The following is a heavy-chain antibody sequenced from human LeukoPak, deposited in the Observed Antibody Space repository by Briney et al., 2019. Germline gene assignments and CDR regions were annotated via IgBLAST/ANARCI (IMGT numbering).Heavy chain of an antibody. Sequence: ASVKVSCKVSGYTLTELSMHWVRQAPGKGLDWMGGFDPEDGETIYAQKFQGRVTMNEDTSTDTAYMELCSLRSEDTAVYYCATVKVVAGTNPSFDYWGQGTLVTVSS. D-gene: IGHD6-19*01. V-gene: IGHV1-24*01. CDR3: ATVKVVAGTNPSFDY. CDR2: FDPEDGET. J-gene: IGHJ4*02. CDR1: GYTLTELS.